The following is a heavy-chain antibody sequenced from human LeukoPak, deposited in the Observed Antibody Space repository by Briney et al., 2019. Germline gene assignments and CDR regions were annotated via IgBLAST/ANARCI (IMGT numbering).Heavy chain of an antibody. J-gene: IGHJ4*02. Sequence: GGSLRLSCAASGFTFSSYAMSWVRQAPGKGLDWVSSINGGGGSTYYADSVKGRFTISSDNSKNTLYLQMNSLRAEDTAVYYCAKIGANVGFWGQGTLVTVSS. D-gene: IGHD4/OR15-4a*01. V-gene: IGHV3-23*01. CDR1: GFTFSSYA. CDR3: AKIGANVGF. CDR2: INGGGGST.